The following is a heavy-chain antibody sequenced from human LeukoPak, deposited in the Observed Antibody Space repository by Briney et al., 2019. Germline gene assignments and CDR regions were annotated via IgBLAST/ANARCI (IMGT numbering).Heavy chain of an antibody. CDR3: AREYMVRGVITLGFDP. D-gene: IGHD3-10*01. J-gene: IGHJ5*02. Sequence: SVKVSCKASGGTFSSYAISWVRQAPGQGLEWMGGIIPIFGTANYAQKFQGRVTITADKSTSTAYMELSSLRSEDTAVYYCAREYMVRGVITLGFDPWGQGTLVTVSS. V-gene: IGHV1-69*06. CDR2: IIPIFGTA. CDR1: GGTFSSYA.